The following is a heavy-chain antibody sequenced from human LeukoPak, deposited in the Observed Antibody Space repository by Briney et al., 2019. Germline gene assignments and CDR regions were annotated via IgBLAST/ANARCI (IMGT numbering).Heavy chain of an antibody. CDR3: TRQGAYQAPDS. Sequence: SETLSLTCTVSGGSINIDTYYWGWIRQPPGKTLEWIGSLYYSGTTYYNPSLNGRVSISVDKSKNQFSLRLTSVTAADTAVYYCTRQGAYQAPDSWGQGTLVTVSS. CDR2: LYYSGTT. J-gene: IGHJ4*02. CDR1: GGSINIDTYY. V-gene: IGHV4-39*01.